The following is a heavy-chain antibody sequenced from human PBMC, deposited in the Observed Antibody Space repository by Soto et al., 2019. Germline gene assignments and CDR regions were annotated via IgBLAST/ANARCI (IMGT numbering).Heavy chain of an antibody. CDR1: GGSISSYY. Sequence: PSETLSLTCTVSGGSISSYYWSWIRQPPGKGLEWIGYIYYSGSTNYNPSLKSRVTISVDTSKNQFSLKLNSMTAADTAVFYCARLIHCKTTSCYFDYWGQGTLVTVSS. CDR3: ARLIHCKTTSCYFDY. CDR2: IYYSGST. V-gene: IGHV4-59*08. J-gene: IGHJ4*02. D-gene: IGHD2-2*01.